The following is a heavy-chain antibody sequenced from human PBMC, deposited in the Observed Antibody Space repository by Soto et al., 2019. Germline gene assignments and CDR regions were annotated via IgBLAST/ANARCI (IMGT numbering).Heavy chain of an antibody. D-gene: IGHD1-1*01. CDR2: ISHDGTTK. V-gene: IGHV3-30*18. CDR1: GFTLSDYG. Sequence: QVQLVESGGGVVQPGRSLRLSCAASGFTLSDYGMHWVRQAPGKGLEWVAMISHDGTTKYCADSEKGRFTISRDNSKNALYLQMNSLRAEDTAVYYCAKDRRDGEYNSVYDFWGQGALVTVSS. J-gene: IGHJ4*02. CDR3: AKDRRDGEYNSVYDF.